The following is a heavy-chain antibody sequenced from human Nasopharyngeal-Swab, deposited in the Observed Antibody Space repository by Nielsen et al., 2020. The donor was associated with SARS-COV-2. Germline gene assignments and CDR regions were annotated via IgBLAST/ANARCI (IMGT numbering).Heavy chain of an antibody. CDR2: VSFDGSDK. CDR3: ARDRRYFDWEYYYYGMDV. CDR1: GFTFSIYG. D-gene: IGHD3-9*01. V-gene: IGHV3-33*01. J-gene: IGHJ6*02. Sequence: GESLKISCAASGFTFSIYGMHWVRQAPGKGLEWVAVVSFDGSDKYYADSVKGRFTISRDNSKNTVHLQMNSLRVEDTAVYFCARDRRYFDWEYYYYGMDVWGQGTTVTVS.